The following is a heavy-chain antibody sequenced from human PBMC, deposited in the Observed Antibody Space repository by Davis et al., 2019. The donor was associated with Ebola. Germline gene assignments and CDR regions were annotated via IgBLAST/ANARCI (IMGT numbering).Heavy chain of an antibody. CDR3: ARAPRTVTGPYFDY. CDR1: GFTFSSYG. CDR2: ISFDGTDK. J-gene: IGHJ4*02. V-gene: IGHV3-30*03. Sequence: GESLKISCAASGFTFSSYGMHWVRQAPGKGLEWVAFISFDGTDKYYADSVKGRSIISRDNSKNTLYVQMNSLRAEETAVYYCARAPRTVTGPYFDYWGQGTLVTVSS. D-gene: IGHD4-11*01.